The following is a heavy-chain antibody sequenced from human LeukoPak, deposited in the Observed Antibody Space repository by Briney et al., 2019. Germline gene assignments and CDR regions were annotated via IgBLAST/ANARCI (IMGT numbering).Heavy chain of an antibody. Sequence: PSETLSLTCAVYGGSFSGYYWSWIRQPPGKGLEWVGEINHSGSTNYNPSLKSRVTISVDTSKNQFSLKLSSVTAADTAVYYCARGKSQYDYVWGSYRNPDRYFDYWGQGTLVTVPS. V-gene: IGHV4-34*01. D-gene: IGHD3-16*02. CDR3: ARGKSQYDYVWGSYRNPDRYFDY. J-gene: IGHJ4*02. CDR1: GGSFSGYY. CDR2: INHSGST.